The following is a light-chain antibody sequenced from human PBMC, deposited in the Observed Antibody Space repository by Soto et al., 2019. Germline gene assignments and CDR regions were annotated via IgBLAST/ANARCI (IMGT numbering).Light chain of an antibody. J-gene: IGKJ4*01. CDR3: QQYGDSLLT. V-gene: IGKV3-20*01. CDR1: QSISSSY. CDR2: HAS. Sequence: ENVLTQSPGTLSLSPGERATLSCRASQSISSSYLAWYQQKPGQTPRLLIYHASSRATGIPDRFSGSGSGTDFILTISRLEPEDFAVYYCQQYGDSLLTFGGGTKVEIK.